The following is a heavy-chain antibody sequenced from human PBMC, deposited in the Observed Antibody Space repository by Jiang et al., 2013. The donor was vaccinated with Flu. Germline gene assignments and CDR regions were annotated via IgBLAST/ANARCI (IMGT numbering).Heavy chain of an antibody. CDR1: GFTFSSHW. CDR2: IKTDGSEK. V-gene: IGHV3-7*03. D-gene: IGHD1-1*01. J-gene: IGHJ4*02. CDR3: AKDWNDNSEIVFDF. Sequence: QLLESGGGLVQPGGSLRLSCEVSGFTFSSHWMSWVRQAPGKGLEWVANIKTDGSEKYYVDSVKGRFTVSRDNAKNSLYLQMNSLRAEDTAVYYCAKDWNDNSEIVFDFWGQGTLVTVSS.